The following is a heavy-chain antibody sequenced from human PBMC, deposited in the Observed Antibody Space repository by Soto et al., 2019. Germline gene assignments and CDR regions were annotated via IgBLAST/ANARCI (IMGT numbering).Heavy chain of an antibody. CDR3: ARGGTPIDS. CDR2: ISAYNGNT. D-gene: IGHD3-16*01. V-gene: IGHV1-18*01. Sequence: QVQLVQSGAEVKKPGASVKVSCKASGYTFTNFGISWVRQAPGQGLEWMGWISAYNGNTNYAQNFQGRVTMTTDTSTSTADMELRSLRSDDPSVYYCARGGTPIDSWGEGSLFTVSS. J-gene: IGHJ4*02. CDR1: GYTFTNFG.